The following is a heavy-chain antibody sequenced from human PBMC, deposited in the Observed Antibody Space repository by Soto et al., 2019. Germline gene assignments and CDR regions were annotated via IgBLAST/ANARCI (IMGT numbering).Heavy chain of an antibody. CDR1: GGTFSSYA. CDR3: AREGGDGYNFYFDY. CDR2: IIPIFGTA. J-gene: IGHJ4*02. D-gene: IGHD5-12*01. V-gene: IGHV1-69*01. Sequence: QVQLVQSGAEVKKPGSSVKVSCKASGGTFSSYAISWVRQAPGQGLEWMGGIIPIFGTANYAQKFQGRVTITADESTSTAYMERSSLRSEDTAVYYCAREGGDGYNFYFDYWGQGTLVTVSS.